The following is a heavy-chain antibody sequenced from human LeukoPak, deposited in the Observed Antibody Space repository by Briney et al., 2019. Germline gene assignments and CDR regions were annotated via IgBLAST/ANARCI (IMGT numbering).Heavy chain of an antibody. CDR2: ISGSGGST. V-gene: IGHV3-23*01. D-gene: IGHD4-23*01. CDR3: AKGATNGGKGFDY. Sequence: GGSLRLSCAVSGFNIRDHWMTWVRQAPGKGLEWVSAISGSGGSTYYADSVKGRFTISRDNSKNTLYLQMNSLRAEDTAVYYCAKGATNGGKGFDYWGQGTQVTVSS. CDR1: GFNIRDHW. J-gene: IGHJ4*02.